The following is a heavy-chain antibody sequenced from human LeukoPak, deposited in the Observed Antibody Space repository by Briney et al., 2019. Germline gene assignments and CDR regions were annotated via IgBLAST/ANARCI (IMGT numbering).Heavy chain of an antibody. D-gene: IGHD5-18*01. CDR2: IYYSGST. Sequence: SETLSLTCTVSGGSVSSGSCYWSWIRQPPGKGLEWIGYIYYSGSTNYNPSLKSRVTISVDTSKNQFSLKLSSVTAADTAVYYCARSVVYTAMEYFDYWGQGTLVSVSS. V-gene: IGHV4-61*01. J-gene: IGHJ4*02. CDR1: GGSVSSGSCY. CDR3: ARSVVYTAMEYFDY.